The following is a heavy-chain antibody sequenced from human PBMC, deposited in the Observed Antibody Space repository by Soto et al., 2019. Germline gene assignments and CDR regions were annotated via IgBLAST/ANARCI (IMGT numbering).Heavy chain of an antibody. CDR3: ARGSVVLPCTTAPFAH. V-gene: IGHV1-69*16. D-gene: IGHD1-1*01. CDR1: GGTFGRYT. J-gene: IGHJ4*02. CDR2: ILPVLGNT. Sequence: QVQLVQSGPKVKKPGSSVKVSCTASGGTFGRYTISWVRQAPGQGLEWMGGILPVLGNTNVAQRFQDRLTLTADESTSTAYLELSSLRPEDTAVYYCARGSVVLPCTTAPFAHWGQGILVTGSS.